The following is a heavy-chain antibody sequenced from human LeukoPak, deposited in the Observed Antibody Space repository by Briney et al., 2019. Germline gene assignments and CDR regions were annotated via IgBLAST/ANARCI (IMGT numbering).Heavy chain of an antibody. Sequence: SVKVSCKASGGTFSSYAISWVRQAPGQGLEWMGGIIPIFGTANYAQKFQGRVTITADESTSTAYMELSSLRSEDTAVYYCARGLLGIYAFDIWGQGTVVTVSS. V-gene: IGHV1-69*01. CDR1: GGTFSSYA. CDR2: IIPIFGTA. J-gene: IGHJ3*02. D-gene: IGHD3-16*01. CDR3: ARGLLGIYAFDI.